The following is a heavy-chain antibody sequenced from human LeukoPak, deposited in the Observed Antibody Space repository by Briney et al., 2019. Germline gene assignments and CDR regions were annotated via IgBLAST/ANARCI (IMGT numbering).Heavy chain of an antibody. CDR1: GFTFSSYA. CDR3: AKDLYYYGSGSPFDY. J-gene: IGHJ4*02. D-gene: IGHD3-10*01. CDR2: ISGSGGST. Sequence: GGSLRLSCAASGFTFSSYAMSWVRQAPGKGLERVSAISGSGGSTYYADSVKGRFTISRDNSKNTLYLQMNSLRAEDTAVYCCAKDLYYYGSGSPFDYWGQGTLVTVSS. V-gene: IGHV3-23*01.